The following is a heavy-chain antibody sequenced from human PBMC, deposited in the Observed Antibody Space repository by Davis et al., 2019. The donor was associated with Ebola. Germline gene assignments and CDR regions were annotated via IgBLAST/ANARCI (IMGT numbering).Heavy chain of an antibody. CDR2: ISDSGGST. J-gene: IGHJ4*02. V-gene: IGHV3-23*01. D-gene: IGHD6-13*01. Sequence: GGSLRLSCAASGFTFSNYAMSWVRQAPGKGLEWVSGISDSGGSTYYADSVKGRFTISRDNSKNTLYLQMNSLRAEDTAVYYCAKVGWAAAGIWGYYFDYWGQGTLVTVSS. CDR3: AKVGWAAAGIWGYYFDY. CDR1: GFTFSNYA.